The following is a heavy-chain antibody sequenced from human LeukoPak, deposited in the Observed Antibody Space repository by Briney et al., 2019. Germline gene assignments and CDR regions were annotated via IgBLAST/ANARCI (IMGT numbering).Heavy chain of an antibody. J-gene: IGHJ4*02. CDR3: ARAPPYDSSGYYYVGDY. CDR2: INPTGGST. V-gene: IGHV1-46*01. Sequence: GASVKVSCKASGYTFTSYYMHWVRQAPGQGLEWMGLINPTGGSTGYAQKSQGRVTMTRDTSISTAYMELSRLRSDDTAVYYCARAPPYDSSGYYYVGDYWGQGTLVTVSS. CDR1: GYTFTSYY. D-gene: IGHD3-22*01.